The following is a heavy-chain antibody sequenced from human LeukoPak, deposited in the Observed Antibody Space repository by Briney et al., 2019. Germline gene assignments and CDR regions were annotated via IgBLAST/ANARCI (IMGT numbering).Heavy chain of an antibody. CDR2: IYTSGST. Sequence: SETLSLTCTVSGGSISSYYWSWIRQPAGKGLESIGRIYTSGSTNYNPSLKSRVTMSVDTSKNQFSLKLSSVTAADTAVYYCARITYYDFWSGYYWNWFDPWGQGTLVTVSS. V-gene: IGHV4-4*07. J-gene: IGHJ5*02. CDR3: ARITYYDFWSGYYWNWFDP. CDR1: GGSISSYY. D-gene: IGHD3-3*01.